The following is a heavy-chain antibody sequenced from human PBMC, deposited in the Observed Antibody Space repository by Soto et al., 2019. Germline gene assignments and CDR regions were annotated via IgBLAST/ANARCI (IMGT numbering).Heavy chain of an antibody. V-gene: IGHV6-1*01. CDR2: TYYRSKWYS. CDR3: ARGSYYSGWV. D-gene: IGHD6-19*01. J-gene: IGHJ4*01. Sequence: PSQTLSLTCAISGDSVSSTSAAWSWIRQSPSRGLGWLGRTYYRSKWYSDYAVSVKSRITINPDTSKNQFSLQLNSVTPEDTAVYYCARGSYYSGWVWGHGTLVTVSS. CDR1: GDSVSSTSAA.